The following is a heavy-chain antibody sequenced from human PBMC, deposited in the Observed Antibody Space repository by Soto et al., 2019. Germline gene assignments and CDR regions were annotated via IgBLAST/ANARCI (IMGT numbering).Heavy chain of an antibody. CDR1: GNSVSTNSVA. CDR2: TYFRSTWFN. V-gene: IGHV6-1*01. J-gene: IGHJ4*02. Sequence: SQTLSLTCVISGNSVSTNSVAWNVIRQCPSRGLEWLGRTYFRSTWFNEYASSVKGRITISPVTSKNHFSLQLNSVTPDDSAVYSCARGKRALAGYYFDYWGQGTPVTVSS. CDR3: ARGKRALAGYYFDY. D-gene: IGHD6-19*01.